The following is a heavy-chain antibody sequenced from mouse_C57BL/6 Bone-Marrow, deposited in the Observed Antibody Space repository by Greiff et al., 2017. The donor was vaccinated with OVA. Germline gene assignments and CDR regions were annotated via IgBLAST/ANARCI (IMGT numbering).Heavy chain of an antibody. CDR2: ISSGGSYT. J-gene: IGHJ4*01. Sequence: EVQVVESGGDLVKPGGSLKLSCAASGFTFSSYGMSWVRQTPDKRLEWVATISSGGSYTYYPDSVKGRFTISRDNAKNTLYLQMSSLKSEDTAMYYCARPTTVVATGAMDYWGQGTSVTVSS. V-gene: IGHV5-6*01. CDR3: ARPTTVVATGAMDY. CDR1: GFTFSSYG. D-gene: IGHD1-1*01.